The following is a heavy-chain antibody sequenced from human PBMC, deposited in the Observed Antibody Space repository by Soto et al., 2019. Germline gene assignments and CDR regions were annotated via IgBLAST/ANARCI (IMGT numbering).Heavy chain of an antibody. J-gene: IGHJ4*02. Sequence: EVQLVESGGGLVQPGGSLRLYCAASGFTFSSYWMHWVRQAPGKGLVWVSRINPDESSSTYADSVKGRFTISRDNAKNTLYLQMNSLRAEDTAVYYCARRGPVSGLAYWGQGTLVTVSS. D-gene: IGHD1-26*01. CDR2: INPDESSS. CDR1: GFTFSSYW. V-gene: IGHV3-74*01. CDR3: ARRGPVSGLAY.